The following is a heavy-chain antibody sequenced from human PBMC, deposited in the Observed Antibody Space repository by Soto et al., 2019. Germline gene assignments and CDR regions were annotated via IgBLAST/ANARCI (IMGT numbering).Heavy chain of an antibody. D-gene: IGHD3-22*01. CDR2: ISGSGGST. Sequence: GSLRLSCAASGFTFCSYAMSWVRQAPGKGLEWVSAISGSGGSTYYADSVKGRFTISRDNSKNTLYLQMNSLRAEDTAVYYCAKDPMIVVVIFEYYFDYWGQGTLVTVSS. CDR3: AKDPMIVVVIFEYYFDY. CDR1: GFTFCSYA. V-gene: IGHV3-23*01. J-gene: IGHJ4*02.